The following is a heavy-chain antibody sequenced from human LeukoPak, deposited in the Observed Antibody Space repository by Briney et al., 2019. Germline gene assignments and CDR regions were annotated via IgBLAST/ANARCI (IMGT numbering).Heavy chain of an antibody. CDR2: IYYSGST. D-gene: IGHD5-18*01. Sequence: SETLSLTCIVSGGSISSYYWSWIRQPPGKGLEWIGYIYYSGSTNYNPSLKSRVTISVDTSKNQFSLKLSSVTAADTAVYYCARDLGRGYSYGFGAFDIWGQGTMVTVSS. J-gene: IGHJ3*02. CDR1: GGSISSYY. CDR3: ARDLGRGYSYGFGAFDI. V-gene: IGHV4-59*01.